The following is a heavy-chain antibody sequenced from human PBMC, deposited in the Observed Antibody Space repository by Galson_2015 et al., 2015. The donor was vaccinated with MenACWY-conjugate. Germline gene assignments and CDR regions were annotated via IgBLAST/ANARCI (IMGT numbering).Heavy chain of an antibody. CDR2: ISYDGSDT. Sequence: SLRLSCAASRFIFSSYGMHWVRQAPGKGLEWVAVISYDGSDTYYADSVKGRFTISRDNPKNTMYLQMNSLRTEDTAIYYCAKDGLLGLVILGYVDNWGQGTLVTVSS. V-gene: IGHV3-30*18. CDR1: RFIFSSYG. CDR3: AKDGLLGLVILGYVDN. D-gene: IGHD3/OR15-3a*01. J-gene: IGHJ4*02.